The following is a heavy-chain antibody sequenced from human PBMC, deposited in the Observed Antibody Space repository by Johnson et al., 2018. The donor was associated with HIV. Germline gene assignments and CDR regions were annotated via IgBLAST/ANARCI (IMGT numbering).Heavy chain of an antibody. CDR3: ARDGRDLVTRGSFDV. Sequence: QVQLVESGGGVVQPGRSLRLSCAASGFTFSSYGMHWVRQAPGKGLEWVAVISYDGSNKYYADSVKGRFTISRDNSKNFLYLQMNSLRPEDTAVYYGARDGRDLVTRGSFDVWGQGTVVTVSS. J-gene: IGHJ3*01. CDR2: ISYDGSNK. V-gene: IGHV3-30*03. CDR1: GFTFSSYG. D-gene: IGHD5-18*01.